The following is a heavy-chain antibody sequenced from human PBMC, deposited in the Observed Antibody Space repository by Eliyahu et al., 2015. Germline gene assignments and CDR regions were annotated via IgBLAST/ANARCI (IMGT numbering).Heavy chain of an antibody. CDR1: GGSISNRSYF. Sequence: QLQLQESGPGLVKPSETLSLTCTVSGGSISNRSYFWGWIRQSPGKGLEWIGTLYFNGETYYSPSFQSRATLSVDRSKNQFSLDLSSVTAADTAVYYCARRVQDSSRHFYVEFWGQGTLATVSS. J-gene: IGHJ4*02. V-gene: IGHV4-39*01. D-gene: IGHD3-22*01. CDR2: LYFNGET. CDR3: ARRVQDSSRHFYVEF.